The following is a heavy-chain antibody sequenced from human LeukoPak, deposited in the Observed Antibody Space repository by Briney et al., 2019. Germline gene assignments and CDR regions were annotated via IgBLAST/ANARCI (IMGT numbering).Heavy chain of an antibody. D-gene: IGHD3-22*01. J-gene: IGHJ6*03. CDR3: ARTRYDYYDSSGEVSYYMDV. CDR1: GGSISSSPYY. V-gene: IGHV4-39*07. Sequence: SETLSLTCTVSGGSISSSPYYWGWIRQPPGKGLEWIGSIYYSGTTHYSPSLESRVTISVDTSKNQFSLKLSSVTAADTAVYYCARTRYDYYDSSGEVSYYMDVWGKGTTVTISS. CDR2: IYYSGTT.